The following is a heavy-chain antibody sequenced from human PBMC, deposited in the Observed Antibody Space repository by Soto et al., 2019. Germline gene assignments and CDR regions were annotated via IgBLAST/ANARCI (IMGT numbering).Heavy chain of an antibody. CDR1: GGTFSSYA. V-gene: IGHV1-69*01. Sequence: QVQLVQSGAEVKKPGSSVKVSCKASGGTFSSYAISWVRQAPGQGLEWMGGIIPIFGTANYAQKFQGRVTITADESTSTADMELSSESSEDTAVYYCARGRKSADYQGDYTSYCYYGMDVWGQGTTVTVSS. CDR3: ARGRKSADYQGDYTSYCYYGMDV. J-gene: IGHJ6*02. CDR2: IIPIFGTA. D-gene: IGHD4-17*01.